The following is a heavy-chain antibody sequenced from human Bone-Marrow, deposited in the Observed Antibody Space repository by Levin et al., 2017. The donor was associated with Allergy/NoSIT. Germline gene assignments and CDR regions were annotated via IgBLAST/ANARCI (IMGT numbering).Heavy chain of an antibody. D-gene: IGHD2-15*01. J-gene: IGHJ6*02. CDR2: IYYSGST. CDR3: ARDRVVASSGTYYYYGMAV. CDR1: GASISSYH. Sequence: SLTLSLPCIVSGASISSYHWSWIRQPPGKGLEWIGYIYYSGSTNYNPSLKSRVTMSVDTSRNQFSLTLNSVTAADTAVYYCARDRVVASSGTYYYYGMAVWGQGTTVTVSS. V-gene: IGHV4-59*01.